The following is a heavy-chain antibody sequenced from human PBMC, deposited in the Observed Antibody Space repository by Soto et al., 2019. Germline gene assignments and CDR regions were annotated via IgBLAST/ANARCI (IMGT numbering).Heavy chain of an antibody. D-gene: IGHD3-3*01. CDR2: IVPNVGTV. V-gene: IGHV1-69*06. J-gene: IGHJ4*02. CDR1: GGTLSSFINYP. Sequence: QMQLVQSGAEVKKPGSSVKVSCKASGGTLSSFINYPINWVRQAPGQGLEWMGGIVPNVGTVNYAQKFQGRVTITADKSTGTAYMELSSLRSGDTALYCCARRDTSGFLRYFDNWGQGTLVTVSS. CDR3: ARRDTSGFLRYFDN.